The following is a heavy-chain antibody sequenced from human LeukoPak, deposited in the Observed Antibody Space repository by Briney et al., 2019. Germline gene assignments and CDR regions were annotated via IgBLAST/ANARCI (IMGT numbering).Heavy chain of an antibody. CDR3: ARSKALRLDDIYY. D-gene: IGHD3-9*01. J-gene: IGHJ4*02. CDR2: IIPIFGTA. V-gene: IGHV1-69*01. Sequence: ASVKVSCKASGGTFSSYAIGWVRQAPGQGLEWMGGIIPIFGTANYAQKFQGRVTITADESTSTAYMELSSLRSEDTAVYYCARSKALRLDDIYYWGQGTLVTVSS. CDR1: GGTFSSYA.